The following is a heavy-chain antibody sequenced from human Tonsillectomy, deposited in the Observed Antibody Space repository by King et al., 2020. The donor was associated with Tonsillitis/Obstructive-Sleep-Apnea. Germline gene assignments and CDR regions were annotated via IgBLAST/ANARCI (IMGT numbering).Heavy chain of an antibody. CDR1: GFTLSDYY. CDR3: ARGGPESEDWCPSCSYFDY. V-gene: IGHV3-11*05. CDR2: ISNSGRYT. D-gene: IGHD2-2*01. J-gene: IGHJ4*02. Sequence: VQLVESGGGLVKPGGSLRLSCAASGFTLSDYYMIWIRQAPGEGLEWVSYISNSGRYTNYAASVEGRFTISRENGKNSLFLQMDSLRAEDTAVFYCARGGPESEDWCPSCSYFDYRGLGTLVTVSS.